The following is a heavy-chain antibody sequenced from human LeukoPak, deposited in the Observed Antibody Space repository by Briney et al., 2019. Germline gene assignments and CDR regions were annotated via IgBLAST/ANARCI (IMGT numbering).Heavy chain of an antibody. J-gene: IGHJ5*01. CDR1: GGSVSSGDSY. V-gene: IGHV4-31*03. CDR3: AREERLRGTDWFPS. Sequence: SETLSLTCTVSGGSVSSGDSYWNWIRQHPGKGPEWIGYIHHSGNFDYNPSLKSRVTLSVDTSKNQFSMNLASVTAADTAVYYCAREERLRGTDWFPSWGQGTLVTVSS. D-gene: IGHD1-1*01. CDR2: IHHSGNF.